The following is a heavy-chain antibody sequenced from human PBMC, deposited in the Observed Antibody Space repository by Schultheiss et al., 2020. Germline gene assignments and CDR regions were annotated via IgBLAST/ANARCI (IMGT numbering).Heavy chain of an antibody. Sequence: ASVKVSCKASGYIFTGYYMHWVRQAPGQGLEWMGWINPNSGGTNYAQKFQGWVTMTRDTSISTAYMELSRLRSEDTAVYYCARDLRPYYYMDVWGKGTTVTVSS. CDR3: ARDLRPYYYMDV. CDR2: INPNSGGT. CDR1: GYIFTGYY. J-gene: IGHJ6*03. V-gene: IGHV1-2*04.